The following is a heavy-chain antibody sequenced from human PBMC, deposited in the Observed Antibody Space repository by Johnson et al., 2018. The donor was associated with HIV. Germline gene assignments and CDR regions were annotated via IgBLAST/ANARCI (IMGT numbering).Heavy chain of an antibody. V-gene: IGHV3-30*04. CDR3: ARRLAQGSPIEYYVGAFDI. J-gene: IGHJ3*02. Sequence: QVHLVESGGGVVQPGRSLRLSCAASGFTFSSYAMHWVRQAPGKGLEWVAVISYDGSNKYYADSVKGRFTISRDNAKNSMYLQMNSLRAEDTALYYCARRLAQGSPIEYYVGAFDIWGQGTMVTVSS. CDR2: ISYDGSNK. CDR1: GFTFSSYA. D-gene: IGHD3-10*02.